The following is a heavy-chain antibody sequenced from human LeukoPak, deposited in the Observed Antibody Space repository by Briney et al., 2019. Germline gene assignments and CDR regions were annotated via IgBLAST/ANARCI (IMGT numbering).Heavy chain of an antibody. V-gene: IGHV1-2*06. D-gene: IGHD6-19*01. Sequence: ASVTVSCKASRYTFTGYYMHWVRQAPGQGLEWMGRINPNSGGTNYAQKFQGRVTMTRDTSISTAYMELSRLRSDDTAVYYCASAGYSSGWYPTGYFDYWGQGTLVTVSS. CDR1: RYTFTGYY. J-gene: IGHJ4*02. CDR2: INPNSGGT. CDR3: ASAGYSSGWYPTGYFDY.